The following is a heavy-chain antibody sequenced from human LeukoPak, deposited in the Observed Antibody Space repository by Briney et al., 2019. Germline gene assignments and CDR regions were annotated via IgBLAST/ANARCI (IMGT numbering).Heavy chain of an antibody. V-gene: IGHV3-43D*03. CDR3: AKGEGFESYFDY. J-gene: IGHJ4*02. CDR1: GFTFDDYA. CDR2: ISWDGDGT. D-gene: IGHD2-21*01. Sequence: GGSLRLSCAASGFTFDDYAMHWVRQAPGKGLEWVSLISWDGDGTYYADSVKGRFTISRDNSKNSLYLQMNSLRAEDTALYYCAKGEGFESYFDYWGQGTLVTVSS.